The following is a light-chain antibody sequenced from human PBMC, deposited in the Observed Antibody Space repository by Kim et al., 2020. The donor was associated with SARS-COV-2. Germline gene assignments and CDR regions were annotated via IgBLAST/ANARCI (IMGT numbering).Light chain of an antibody. CDR2: EVS. CDR3: SSYAAISNFV. J-gene: IGLJ1*01. Sequence: GQSVTISCTGTSSDVGGYNYVSWYQQPPGKAPKLMIYEVSKRPSGVPDRFSGSKSGNTASLTVSGLQAEDEADYYCSSYAAISNFVFGTGTKVTVL. V-gene: IGLV2-8*01. CDR1: SSDVGGYNY.